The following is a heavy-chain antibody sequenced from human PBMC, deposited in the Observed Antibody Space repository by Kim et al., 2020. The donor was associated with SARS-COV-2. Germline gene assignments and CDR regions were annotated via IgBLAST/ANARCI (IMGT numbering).Heavy chain of an antibody. CDR3: ARASYCSGGSCYGNFDWFDP. CDR2: IHPGDSDT. CDR1: GYSFTSYW. D-gene: IGHD2-15*01. V-gene: IGHV5-51*01. J-gene: IGHJ5*02. Sequence: GESLKISCKGSGYSFTSYWIGWVRQMPGKGLEWMGIIHPGDSDTRYSPSFQGQVTISAVKSISTAYLQWSSLKASDTAMYYCARASYCSGGSCYGNFDWFDPWGQGTLVTVSS.